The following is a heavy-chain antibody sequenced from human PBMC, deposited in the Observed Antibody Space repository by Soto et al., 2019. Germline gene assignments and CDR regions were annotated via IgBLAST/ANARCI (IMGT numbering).Heavy chain of an antibody. V-gene: IGHV4-34*01. CDR1: GGSFSGYY. Sequence: SETLSLTCAVYGGSFSGYYWSWIRQPPGKGLEWIGEINHSGSTNYNPSLKSRVTISVDTSKNQFSLKLSSVTAADTAVYYCARWRGLMIGVPPFYYYYGMDVWGQGTTVTVSS. CDR2: INHSGST. D-gene: IGHD3-16*01. CDR3: ARWRGLMIGVPPFYYYYGMDV. J-gene: IGHJ6*02.